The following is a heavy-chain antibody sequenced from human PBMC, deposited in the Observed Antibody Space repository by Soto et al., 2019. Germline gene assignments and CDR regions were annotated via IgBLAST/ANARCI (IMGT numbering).Heavy chain of an antibody. CDR3: ARLLYGDYVGYFDP. J-gene: IGHJ5*02. V-gene: IGHV4-39*01. D-gene: IGHD4-17*01. CDR1: GGSIASSSDY. Sequence: PSEPLSLTCTVSGGSIASSSDYWGWVLQPPGKGLEWIGSINYSGSTYYNPSLKSRVTISIDTSKNQFSLKLRSVIAADTAVFYCARLLYGDYVGYFDPWGQGTLVTVSS. CDR2: INYSGST.